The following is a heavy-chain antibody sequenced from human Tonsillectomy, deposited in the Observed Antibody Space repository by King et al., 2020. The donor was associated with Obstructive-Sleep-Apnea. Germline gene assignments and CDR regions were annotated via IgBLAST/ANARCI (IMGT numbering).Heavy chain of an antibody. CDR1: GCSITDYY. D-gene: IGHD3-3*01. Sequence: QLQESGPGLVKPSGTLSRTCSGSGCSITDYYYSWIRQPPGKGLEWIGHLFSPDIIKSNPSLRSRVNISVDTSKTQVSLRLGSVTAADTALYYCARSNYEFWSGYYRYDYWGQGTQVTVST. CDR2: LFSPDII. CDR3: ARSNYEFWSGYYRYDY. V-gene: IGHV4-59*08. J-gene: IGHJ4*02.